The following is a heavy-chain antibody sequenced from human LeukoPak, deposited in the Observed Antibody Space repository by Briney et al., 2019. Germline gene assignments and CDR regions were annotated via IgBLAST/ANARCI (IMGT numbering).Heavy chain of an antibody. Sequence: GGSLRLSCAASGFTVSSNYMSWVRQAPGKGLEWVSVIYSGGSTYYADSVKGGFTISRDNSKSTLYLQMNSLRAEDTAVYYCARLTYGDYAFDIWGQGTMVTVSS. CDR1: GFTVSSNY. J-gene: IGHJ3*02. CDR2: IYSGGST. CDR3: ARLTYGDYAFDI. V-gene: IGHV3-66*01. D-gene: IGHD4-17*01.